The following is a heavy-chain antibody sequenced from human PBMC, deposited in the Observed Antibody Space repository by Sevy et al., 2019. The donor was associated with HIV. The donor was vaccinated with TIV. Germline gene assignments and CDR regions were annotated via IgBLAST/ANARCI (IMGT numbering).Heavy chain of an antibody. CDR2: ISWNSGSI. CDR1: GFTFDDYA. D-gene: IGHD3-22*01. CDR3: AKDTGGEYYYDSSGRMGAFDI. V-gene: IGHV3-9*01. J-gene: IGHJ3*02. Sequence: GGSLRLSCAASGFTFDDYAMHWVRQAPGKGLEWVSGISWNSGSIGYADSVKGRFTISRDNAKNSLYLQMNSLRAGDTALYYCAKDTGGEYYYDSSGRMGAFDIWGQGTMVTVSS.